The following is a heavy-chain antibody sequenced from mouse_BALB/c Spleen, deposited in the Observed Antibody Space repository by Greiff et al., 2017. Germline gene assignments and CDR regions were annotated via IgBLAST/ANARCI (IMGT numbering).Heavy chain of an antibody. CDR2: INSNGGST. J-gene: IGHJ3*01. CDR1: GFTFSSYG. Sequence: DVMLVESGGGLVQPGGSLKLSCAASGFTFSSYGMSWVRQTPDKRLELVATINSNGGSTYYPDSVKGRFTISRDNAKNTLYLQMSSLKSEDTAMYYCARDRGYGNGAWFAYWGQGTLVTVSA. D-gene: IGHD2-1*01. V-gene: IGHV5-6-3*01. CDR3: ARDRGYGNGAWFAY.